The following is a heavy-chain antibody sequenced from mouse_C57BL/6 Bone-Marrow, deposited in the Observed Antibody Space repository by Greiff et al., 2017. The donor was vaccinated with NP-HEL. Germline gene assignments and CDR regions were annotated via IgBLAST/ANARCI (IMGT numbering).Heavy chain of an antibody. J-gene: IGHJ3*01. CDR1: GYAFSSSW. V-gene: IGHV1-82*01. CDR2: IYPGDGGT. CDR3: AREKGLPFAY. Sequence: QVQLQQSGPELVKPGASVKISCKASGYAFSSSWMNWVKQRPGKGLEWIGRIYPGDGGTNYNGKFKGKATLTADKSSSTAYMQLSSLTSEDSAVYFCAREKGLPFAYWGQGTLVTVSA.